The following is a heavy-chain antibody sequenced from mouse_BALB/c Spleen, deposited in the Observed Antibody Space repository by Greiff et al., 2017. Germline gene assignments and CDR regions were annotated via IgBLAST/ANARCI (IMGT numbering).Heavy chain of an antibody. J-gene: IGHJ1*01. V-gene: IGHV1-87*01. CDR1: GYTFTSYW. CDR3: ARRMSYWYFDV. CDR2: IYPGDGDT. Sequence: VKLVESGAELARPGASVKLSCKASGYTFTSYWMQWVKQRPGQGLEWIGAIYPGDGDTRYTQKFKGKATLTADKSSSTAYMQLSSLASEDSAVYYCARRMSYWYFDVWGAGTTVTVSS.